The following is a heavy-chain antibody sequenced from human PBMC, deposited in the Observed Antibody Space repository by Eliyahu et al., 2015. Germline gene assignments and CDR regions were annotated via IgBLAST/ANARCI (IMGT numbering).Heavy chain of an antibody. J-gene: IGHJ4*02. V-gene: IGHV3-23*01. D-gene: IGHD1-26*01. Sequence: EVHLLDSGGGLVXPGGSLXLSCEASGFTFSSYAMXWVRQAPGKGLEWVSGISXRGDSTYHADSVRGRFTISRDNSKNTLFLHMSSLRADDTALYYCTRGAAGIVGDTSGIDYWGQGTLVTVSS. CDR2: ISXRGDST. CDR3: TRGAAGIVGDTSGIDY. CDR1: GFTFSSYA.